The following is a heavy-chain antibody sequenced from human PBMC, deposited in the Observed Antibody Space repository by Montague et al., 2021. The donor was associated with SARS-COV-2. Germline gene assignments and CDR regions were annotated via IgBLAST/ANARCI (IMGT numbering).Heavy chain of an antibody. J-gene: IGHJ4*02. CDR3: ARVGNYLGFY. V-gene: IGHV4-61*01. Sequence: SETLSLTCTVSGDSVSSGRYVWTWVRQAPGKRLEWIGYIFYFGDVSYXPSLRSRVTISVDTSNNQFSLRLSSVTAADTAKYYCARVGNYLGFYWSQGTLVTVSS. D-gene: IGHD3-10*01. CDR1: GDSVSSGRYV. CDR2: IFYFGDV.